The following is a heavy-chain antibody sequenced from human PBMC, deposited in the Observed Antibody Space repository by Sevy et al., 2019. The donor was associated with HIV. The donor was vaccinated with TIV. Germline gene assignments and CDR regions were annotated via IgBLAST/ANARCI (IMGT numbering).Heavy chain of an antibody. Sequence: GGSLRISCAASGFPFSSYAMSWVRQAPGKGLEWVSTISGSGGSSYYADSVKGRFTISRDNSKKTLYLQMNNLRADDTAVYYCAKAHDYSNYWFDPWGQGTLVTVSS. J-gene: IGHJ5*02. D-gene: IGHD4-4*01. V-gene: IGHV3-23*01. CDR1: GFPFSSYA. CDR2: ISGSGGSS. CDR3: AKAHDYSNYWFDP.